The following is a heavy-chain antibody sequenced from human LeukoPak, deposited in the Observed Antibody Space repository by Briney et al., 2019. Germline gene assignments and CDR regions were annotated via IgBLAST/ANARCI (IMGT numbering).Heavy chain of an antibody. D-gene: IGHD5-12*01. CDR2: IYYSGST. CDR3: ARGARGYSGYEGYYFDS. CDR1: GDSIYRYY. J-gene: IGHJ4*02. Sequence: KSSETLSLTCTVSGDSIYRYYWSWVRQPPGKGLEWIGHIYYSGSTNYNPSLKSRVTISIDTSKKQFSLKLSSVTAADTAVYYCARGARGYSGYEGYYFDSWGQGTLVTVSS. V-gene: IGHV4-59*01.